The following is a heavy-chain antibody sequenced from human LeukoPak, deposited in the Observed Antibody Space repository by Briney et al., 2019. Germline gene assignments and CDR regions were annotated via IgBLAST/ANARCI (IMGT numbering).Heavy chain of an antibody. J-gene: IGHJ5*02. CDR3: AREPGFDSSGYLNWFDP. D-gene: IGHD3-22*01. Sequence: SETLSLTCTVSGGSISSYYWSWIRQPPGKGLEWIACISYSGSTKYNPSLKSRVTISVDTSKNQLSLKLSSVSAADSAVYYCAREPGFDSSGYLNWFDPWGQGTLVTVSS. CDR1: GGSISSYY. CDR2: ISYSGST. V-gene: IGHV4-59*01.